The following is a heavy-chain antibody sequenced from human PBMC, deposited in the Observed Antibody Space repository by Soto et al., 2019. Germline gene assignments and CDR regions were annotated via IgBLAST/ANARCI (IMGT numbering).Heavy chain of an antibody. Sequence: GASVKVSCKSSGYTFISHSITWVRQAPGQGLEWMGRISAYNGNTNYAQKLQGRVTMTTDTSTNTAYMELRNLRSDDTAVYYWARGSFSCGDPGCSDMDVWGQGTTVIVS. CDR3: ARGSFSCGDPGCSDMDV. V-gene: IGHV1-18*01. D-gene: IGHD2-21*01. CDR1: GYTFISHS. CDR2: ISAYNGNT. J-gene: IGHJ6*02.